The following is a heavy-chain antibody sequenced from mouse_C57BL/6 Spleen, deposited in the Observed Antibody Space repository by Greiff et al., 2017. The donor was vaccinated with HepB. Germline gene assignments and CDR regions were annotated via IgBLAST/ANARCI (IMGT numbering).Heavy chain of an antibody. Sequence: VQLQQSGAELVRPGASVTLSCKASGYTFTDYEMHWVKQTPVHGLEWIGAIDPETGGTAYNQKFKGKAILTADKSSSTAYMELRSLTSEDSAVYYCTREDYDYDFAYWGQGTLVTVSA. CDR1: GYTFTDYE. D-gene: IGHD2-4*01. V-gene: IGHV1-15*01. J-gene: IGHJ3*01. CDR2: IDPETGGT. CDR3: TREDYDYDFAY.